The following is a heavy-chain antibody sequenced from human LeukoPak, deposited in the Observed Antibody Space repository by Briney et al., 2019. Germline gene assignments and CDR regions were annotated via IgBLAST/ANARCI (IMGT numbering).Heavy chain of an antibody. D-gene: IGHD2-15*01. CDR1: GYSFTSDW. J-gene: IGHJ4*02. CDR2: IHPRDSDT. Sequence: GESLKISCKASGYSFTSDWIGWVRQMPGKGLEWMGIIHPRDSDTRYSPSFQGQVTFSADKSISTAYLQWSSLKASDTAIYYCARHLSELAATYHFDYWGQGTLVTVSS. V-gene: IGHV5-51*01. CDR3: ARHLSELAATYHFDY.